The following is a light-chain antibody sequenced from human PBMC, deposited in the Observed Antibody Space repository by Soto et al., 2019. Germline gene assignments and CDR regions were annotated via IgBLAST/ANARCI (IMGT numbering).Light chain of an antibody. CDR1: SSDVGIYNY. Sequence: QSALTQPASVSGSPGQSIAISCTGSSSDVGIYNYVSWYQQHPGKVPKLIIYEVTNRPSGVSNRFSGSKSGNTASLTISGLQAEDEADYYCSSYTTSSTRVFGTGTKLTVI. CDR3: SSYTTSSTRV. CDR2: EVT. V-gene: IGLV2-14*01. J-gene: IGLJ1*01.